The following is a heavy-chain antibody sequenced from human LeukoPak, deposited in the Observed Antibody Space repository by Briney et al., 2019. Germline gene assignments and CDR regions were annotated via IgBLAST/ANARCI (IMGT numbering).Heavy chain of an antibody. J-gene: IGHJ6*03. V-gene: IGHV1-2*02. CDR2: INPNSGGT. CDR1: GYTFTGYY. D-gene: IGHD6-13*01. CDR3: ARGEKYSSSNRYYYYMDV. Sequence: ASVKVSCKASGYTFTGYYMHWVRQAPGQGLEWMGWINPNSGGTNYAQKFQGRVTMTRDTSISTAYMELSSLRSEDTAVYYCARGEKYSSSNRYYYYMDVWGKGTTVTVSS.